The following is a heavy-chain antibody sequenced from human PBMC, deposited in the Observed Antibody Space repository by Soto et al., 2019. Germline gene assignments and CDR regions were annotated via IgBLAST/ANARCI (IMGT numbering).Heavy chain of an antibody. V-gene: IGHV3-23*01. J-gene: IGHJ5*02. CDR2: MSGSGGAT. D-gene: IGHD5-18*01. CDR1: GFTFSTYA. CDR3: VKDRYSYASPSWYGP. Sequence: GGALRLSCAASGFTFSTYAISWVRHPPGKGLEWVSAMSGSGGATYYADPVKGRFTTSRDNSKNTLYLQLNILRVHDTAVDDRVKDRYSYASPSWYGPWGHGSLVLGS.